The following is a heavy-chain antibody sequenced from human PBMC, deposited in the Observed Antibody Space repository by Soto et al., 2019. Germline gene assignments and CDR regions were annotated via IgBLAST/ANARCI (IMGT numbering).Heavy chain of an antibody. J-gene: IGHJ4*02. V-gene: IGHV4-31*03. CDR2: IYYSGST. D-gene: IGHD3-22*01. CDR1: GGSISSGGYY. CDR3: ASAGSSGYYLKP. Sequence: SETLSLTCTVSGGSISSGGYYWTWIRQHPGKGLEWIGYIYYSGSTYYNPSLKSRVTISVDTSKNQFSLKLSSVTAADTAVYYCASAGSSGYYLKPWGQGALVTVSS.